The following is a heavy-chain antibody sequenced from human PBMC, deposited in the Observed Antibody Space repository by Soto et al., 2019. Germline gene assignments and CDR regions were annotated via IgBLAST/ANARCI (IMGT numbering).Heavy chain of an antibody. J-gene: IGHJ4*02. CDR2: IWYDGSNK. CDR1: GFTFSSYG. Sequence: QVQLVESGGGVVQPGRSLRLSCAASGFTFSSYGMHWVRQAPGKGLEWVAVIWYDGSNKYYADSVKGRFTISRDNSKNRPYLQMNSPRAEETAVYYCAGPDSRGYCFDYWGQGTLVTVSS. D-gene: IGHD3-22*01. CDR3: AGPDSRGYCFDY. V-gene: IGHV3-33*01.